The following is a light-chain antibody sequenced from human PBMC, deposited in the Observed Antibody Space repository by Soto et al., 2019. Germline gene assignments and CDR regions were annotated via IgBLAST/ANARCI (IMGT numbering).Light chain of an antibody. Sequence: QSALTQPASVSASPGQSIAISCSGTSSDVGAYDYVSWYQHHPGKAPKPIIYEVTYRPSGVSNRFSASKSGNTASLTISVLQAEYEANYYCSSYTRGSTYVFGTGTKVTAL. CDR3: SSYTRGSTYV. J-gene: IGLJ1*01. V-gene: IGLV2-14*01. CDR2: EVT. CDR1: SSDVGAYDY.